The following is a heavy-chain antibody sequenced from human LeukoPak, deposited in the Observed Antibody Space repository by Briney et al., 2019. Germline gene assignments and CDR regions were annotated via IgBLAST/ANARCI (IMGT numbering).Heavy chain of an antibody. CDR3: AREGEAAAGDFDY. CDR2: ISSDGTNK. Sequence: PGGSLRLSCAASGFTFSSYAVYWVRQAPGKGLEWVAVISSDGTNKYYADSVKGRFTISRDNAKNSLYLQMNSLRAEDTAIYYCAREGEAAAGDFDYWGQGTLVSVSS. J-gene: IGHJ4*02. D-gene: IGHD6-13*01. CDR1: GFTFSSYA. V-gene: IGHV3-30-3*01.